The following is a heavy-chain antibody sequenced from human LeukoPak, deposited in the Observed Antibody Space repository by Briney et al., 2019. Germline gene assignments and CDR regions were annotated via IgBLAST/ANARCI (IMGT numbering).Heavy chain of an antibody. J-gene: IGHJ4*02. CDR1: GGTISSSSYY. D-gene: IGHD3-3*01. CDR2: IYYSGTT. V-gene: IGHV4-39*01. CDR3: ARHVRFLEWLSSYYFDY. Sequence: PLETLSLTCTVSGGTISSSSYYWGWIRQPPGKGLEWVGSIYYSGTTYYNPSLKSRVTISVDTSKSQFSLRLTSVTAADTAVYYCARHVRFLEWLSSYYFDYWGQGTLVTVSS.